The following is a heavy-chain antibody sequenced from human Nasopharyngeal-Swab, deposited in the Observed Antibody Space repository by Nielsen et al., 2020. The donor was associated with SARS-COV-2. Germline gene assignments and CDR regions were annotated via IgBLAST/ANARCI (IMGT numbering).Heavy chain of an antibody. CDR2: ISAYNGNT. V-gene: IGHV1-18*01. J-gene: IGHJ4*02. Sequence: ASVKVSCKASGGTFSSYAISWVRQAPGQGLEWMGWISAYNGNTNYAQKLQGRVTMTTDTSTSTAYMELRSLRSDDTAVYYCARTWIQLWPTGNWGQGTLVTVSS. CDR3: ARTWIQLWPTGN. D-gene: IGHD5-18*01. CDR1: GGTFSSYA.